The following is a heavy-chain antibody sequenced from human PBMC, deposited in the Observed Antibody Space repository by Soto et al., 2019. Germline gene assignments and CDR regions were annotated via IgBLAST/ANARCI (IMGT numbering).Heavy chain of an antibody. J-gene: IGHJ6*02. CDR2: IIPIFGTA. Sequence: VKVSCKASGGTFSSYAVSWVRQAPGQGLEWMGGIIPIFGTANYAQKFQGRVTITADESTSTAYMELSSLRSEDTAVYYCARVMGLQSYYYGMDVWGQGTTVTVSS. V-gene: IGHV1-69*01. D-gene: IGHD5-12*01. CDR3: ARVMGLQSYYYGMDV. CDR1: GGTFSSYA.